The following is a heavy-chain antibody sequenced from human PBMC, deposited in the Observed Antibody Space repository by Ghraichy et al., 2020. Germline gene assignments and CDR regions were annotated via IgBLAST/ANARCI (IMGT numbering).Heavy chain of an antibody. J-gene: IGHJ4*02. Sequence: GGSLRLSCAASGFSFSSYTMNWVRQAPGKGLEWVSSISSSGSDIYYADSVKGRFTISRDNARHSLYLQMNSLRGEDTAVYYCAGQAGLDYWGQGTLVTVSS. CDR3: AGQAGLDY. CDR1: GFSFSSYT. V-gene: IGHV3-21*01. CDR2: ISSSGSDI.